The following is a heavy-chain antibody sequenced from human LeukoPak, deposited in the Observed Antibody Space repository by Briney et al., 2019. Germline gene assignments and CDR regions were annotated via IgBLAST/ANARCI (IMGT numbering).Heavy chain of an antibody. D-gene: IGHD3-10*01. Sequence: ASVRVSCKASGYTFAIYGISWVRQAPGQGLEWRGWISSDNGYTNYAQKFQGRVTMTTDTSTNTAYMELRSLRSDATAVYYCTRTGSGRYYLYRDVGGKGTTVTVSS. V-gene: IGHV1-18*04. J-gene: IGHJ6*03. CDR2: ISSDNGYT. CDR3: TRTGSGRYYLYRDV. CDR1: GYTFAIYG.